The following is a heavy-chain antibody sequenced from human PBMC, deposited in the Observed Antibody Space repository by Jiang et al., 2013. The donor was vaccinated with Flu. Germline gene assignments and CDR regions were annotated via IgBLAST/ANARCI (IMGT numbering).Heavy chain of an antibody. CDR3: ARTYSGYDSGNN. Sequence: QSGSELKKPGASVRVSCKASGYTFTDFPMNWVRQAPGQGLEYMGWINTDTGNPTSAQAFTGRFVFSLDISVSTAYLQIINLKAEDTAVYYCARTYSGYDSGNNWGQGTLVTVSS. CDR1: GYTFTDFP. V-gene: IGHV7-4-1*02. J-gene: IGHJ4*02. D-gene: IGHD5-12*01. CDR2: INTDTGNP.